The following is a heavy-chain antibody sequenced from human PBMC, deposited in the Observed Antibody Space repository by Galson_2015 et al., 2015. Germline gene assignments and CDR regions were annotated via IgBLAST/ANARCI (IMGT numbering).Heavy chain of an antibody. Sequence: SVKVSCKASGGTFSSYTISWVRQAPGQGLEWMGRIIPILGIANYAQKFQGRVTITVDKSTSTAYMELSSLRSEDTAVYYCARVPSLKGSGSYYPTTYYYYYGMDVWGQGTTVTVSS. D-gene: IGHD3-10*01. CDR3: ARVPSLKGSGSYYPTTYYYYYGMDV. CDR2: IIPILGIA. J-gene: IGHJ6*02. CDR1: GGTFSSYT. V-gene: IGHV1-69*02.